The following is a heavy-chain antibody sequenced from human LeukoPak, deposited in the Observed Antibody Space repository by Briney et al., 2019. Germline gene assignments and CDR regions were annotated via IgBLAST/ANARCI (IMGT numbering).Heavy chain of an antibody. CDR2: IKRKTDGGTT. D-gene: IGHD6-13*01. CDR3: TTQLAAYYFDY. Sequence: GGSLRLSCAASGFTFSNAWMNWVRQAPGKRLEWVGRIKRKTDGGTTDYAAPVKGRFTISRDDSKNTLYLQMNSLKTEDTAVYYCTTQLAAYYFDYWGQGTLVTVSS. V-gene: IGHV3-15*01. CDR1: GFTFSNAW. J-gene: IGHJ4*02.